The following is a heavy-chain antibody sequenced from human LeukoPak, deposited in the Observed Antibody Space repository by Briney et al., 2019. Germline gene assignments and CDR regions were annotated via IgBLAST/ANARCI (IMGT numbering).Heavy chain of an antibody. V-gene: IGHV3-15*01. Sequence: GGSLRLSCAASGLSVSDAWMSWVRQAPGKGLEWVGRIKGKTAGRTTDYAASVKGRFTISRDDSKNTLYLQMNSLKTEDTAVYYCTGPPDWGQGTLVTVSS. J-gene: IGHJ4*02. CDR2: IKGKTAGRTT. CDR1: GLSVSDAW. CDR3: TGPPD.